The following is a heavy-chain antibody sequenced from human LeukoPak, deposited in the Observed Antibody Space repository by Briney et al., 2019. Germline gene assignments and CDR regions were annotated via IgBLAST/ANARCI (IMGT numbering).Heavy chain of an antibody. CDR2: ISYDGSNK. CDR3: ASHDYYDSSGYYPGAFDI. V-gene: IGHV3-30-3*01. Sequence: GGSLRLSCAASGFTFSSYAMHWVRQAPGKGLEWVAVISYDGSNKYYADSVKGLFTISRDNSKNTLYLQMNSLRAEDTAVYYCASHDYYDSSGYYPGAFDIWGQGTMVTVSS. D-gene: IGHD3-22*01. J-gene: IGHJ3*02. CDR1: GFTFSSYA.